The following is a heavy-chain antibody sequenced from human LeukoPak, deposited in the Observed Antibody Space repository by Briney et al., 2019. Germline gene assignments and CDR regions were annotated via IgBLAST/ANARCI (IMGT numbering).Heavy chain of an antibody. CDR2: IKPDGSQR. CDR1: GFRFRDYW. Sequence: GGSLRLSCAASGFRFRDYWMDWLRQAPGMGLEWVASIKPDGSQRDYVDSVKGRFTISRDNAKSSLYLQMNNLRTEDTALYYCAKGPVSGHPYFDHWGQGILVTVSS. J-gene: IGHJ4*02. CDR3: AKGPVSGHPYFDH. D-gene: IGHD6-19*01. V-gene: IGHV3-7*03.